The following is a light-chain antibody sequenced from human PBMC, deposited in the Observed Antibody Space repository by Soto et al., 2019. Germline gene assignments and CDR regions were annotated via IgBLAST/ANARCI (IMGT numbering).Light chain of an antibody. V-gene: IGLV1-47*01. CDR2: RND. CDR3: SAWDDSLSGPV. Sequence: QSLLTQPPSASGTPGQRVTISCSGSSSNIGSNYVYWYRQLPGTAPNVLIYRNDERPSGVPDRFSGSKFGSSASLAISGLRSEDEADYYCSAWDDSLSGPVFGRGTKLTVL. CDR1: SSNIGSNY. J-gene: IGLJ3*02.